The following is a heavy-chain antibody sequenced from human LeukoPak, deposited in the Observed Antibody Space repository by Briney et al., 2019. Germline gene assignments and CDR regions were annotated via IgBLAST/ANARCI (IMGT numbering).Heavy chain of an antibody. Sequence: PGGSLRLSCSASGFTFSSYGMHWVRQAPGKGLEWVAFIRYDGSNKYYADSVKGRFTISRDNSKNTLYLQMNSLRAEDTAVYYCARDSPRVNCSSTSCHLYYFDYWGQGALVTVSS. V-gene: IGHV3-30*02. CDR2: IRYDGSNK. J-gene: IGHJ4*02. D-gene: IGHD2-2*01. CDR3: ARDSPRVNCSSTSCHLYYFDY. CDR1: GFTFSSYG.